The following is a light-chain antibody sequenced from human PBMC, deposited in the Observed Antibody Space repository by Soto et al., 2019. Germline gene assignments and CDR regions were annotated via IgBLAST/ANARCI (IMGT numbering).Light chain of an antibody. V-gene: IGLV2-14*01. J-gene: IGLJ1*01. Sequence: QSVLTQPASVSGSPGQSITISCTGTRRDVGGYNYVSWYQQYPGKSPKLLIYEVTHRPSGVSNRFSGSKSGNTASLTISGLQAKDEADYYCSSYTISNTLPFVFGTGTKVTVL. CDR3: SSYTISNTLPFV. CDR1: RRDVGGYNY. CDR2: EVT.